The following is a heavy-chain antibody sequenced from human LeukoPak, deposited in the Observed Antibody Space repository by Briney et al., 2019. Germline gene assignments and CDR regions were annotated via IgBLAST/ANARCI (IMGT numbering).Heavy chain of an antibody. V-gene: IGHV3-48*01. CDR2: ISNSGNTI. J-gene: IGHJ4*02. CDR1: GFTFSSYA. Sequence: GGSLRLSCAASGFTFSSYAMSWVRQAPGKGLEWISYISNSGNTIYYADSVKGRFIISRDNAKNSLYLQMNSLRAEDSAVYYCATRQDYWGQGTLVTVSS. CDR3: ATRQDY.